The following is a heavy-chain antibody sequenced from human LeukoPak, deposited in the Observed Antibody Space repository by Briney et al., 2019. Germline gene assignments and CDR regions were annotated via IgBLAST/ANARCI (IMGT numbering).Heavy chain of an antibody. CDR2: IWYDGSNK. CDR1: GFTFSSYG. J-gene: IGHJ4*02. V-gene: IGHV3-33*01. CDR3: ARKYCTNGVCYTGFDY. Sequence: GSLRLSCAASGFTFSSYGMHWVRQAPGKGLEWVAVIWYDGSNKYYADSVKGRFTISRDNSKNTLYLQMNSLRAEATAVYYCARKYCTNGVCYTGFDYWGQGTLVTVSS. D-gene: IGHD2-8*01.